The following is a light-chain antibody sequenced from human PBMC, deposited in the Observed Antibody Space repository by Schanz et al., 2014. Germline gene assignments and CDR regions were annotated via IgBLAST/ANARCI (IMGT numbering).Light chain of an antibody. CDR2: GAS. V-gene: IGKV3-15*01. CDR3: QRYDNWPPRVT. CDR1: QSVSSN. Sequence: EIVMTQSPATLSVSPGERATLSCRASQSVSSNLAWYQQKPGQAPRFLIYGASTRATGIPARFSGSGSGTEFTLTISSLQSEDFAIYYCQRYDNWPPRVTFGPGTKVDIK. J-gene: IGKJ3*01.